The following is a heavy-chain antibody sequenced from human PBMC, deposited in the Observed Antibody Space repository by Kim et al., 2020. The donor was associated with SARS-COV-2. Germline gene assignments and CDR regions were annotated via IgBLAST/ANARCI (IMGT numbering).Heavy chain of an antibody. V-gene: IGHV4-59*13. CDR1: GGSISSYY. CDR2: INYSGST. D-gene: IGHD3-9*01. Sequence: SETLSLTCTVSGGSISSYYWSWIRQPPGKGLEWIWYINYSGSTNYNPSPKSRVTISVDTNKNQFSPKLSSVTTADTAVYYCARGILTGYTSDAFDIWGQGTLVTVSS. J-gene: IGHJ3*02. CDR3: ARGILTGYTSDAFDI.